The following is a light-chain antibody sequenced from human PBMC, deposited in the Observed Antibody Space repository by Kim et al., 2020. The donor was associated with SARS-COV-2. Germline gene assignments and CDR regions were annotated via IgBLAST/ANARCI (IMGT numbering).Light chain of an antibody. CDR1: QSVSHN. CDR3: LQYNNWPRT. Sequence: EIVMTQSPAILSVSPGERATLSCRASQSVSHNLAWYQQKRGQTPRLLISGASARATGVPDRFSGGGSVTEFTLTISSLQSEDFAVYYCLQYNNWPRTFGQGTKVDIK. V-gene: IGKV3-15*01. CDR2: GAS. J-gene: IGKJ1*01.